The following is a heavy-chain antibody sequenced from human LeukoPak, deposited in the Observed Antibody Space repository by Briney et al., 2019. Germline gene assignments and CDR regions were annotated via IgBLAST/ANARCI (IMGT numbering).Heavy chain of an antibody. D-gene: IGHD4-11*01. CDR3: AKDPSVPLQTFDY. Sequence: GGSPRLSCAASGFTFSSYAMSWVRQAPGKGLEWVSAISGSGGSTYYADSVKGRFTISRDNSKNTLYLQMNSLRAEDTAVYYCAKDPSVPLQTFDYWGQGTLVTVSS. CDR1: GFTFSSYA. V-gene: IGHV3-23*01. CDR2: ISGSGGST. J-gene: IGHJ4*02.